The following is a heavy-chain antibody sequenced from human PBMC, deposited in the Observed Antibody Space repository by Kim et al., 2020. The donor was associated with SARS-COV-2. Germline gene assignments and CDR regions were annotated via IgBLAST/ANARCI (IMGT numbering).Heavy chain of an antibody. J-gene: IGHJ6*02. Sequence: KVQGRVTITRDTSASTAYMELSSLRSEDTAVYYCARSRGDIFYYYGMDVWGQGTTVTVSS. V-gene: IGHV1-3*01. CDR3: ARSRGDIFYYYGMDV. D-gene: IGHD3-9*01.